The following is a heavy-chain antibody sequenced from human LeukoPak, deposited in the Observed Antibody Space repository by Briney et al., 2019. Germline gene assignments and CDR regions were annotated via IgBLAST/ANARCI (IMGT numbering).Heavy chain of an antibody. Sequence: SETLSLTCAVSGASISGSYWSWIRQPPGKGLEYIGYIQRIDNYNYNPSLKSRVTMTLDTSKNQFSLTLSSVTAADTAIYYCTKVLRGYSDYGDWGQGTLVTVSS. CDR1: GASISGSY. CDR3: TKVLRGYSDYGD. V-gene: IGHV4-59*01. D-gene: IGHD5-12*01. CDR2: IQRIDNY. J-gene: IGHJ4*02.